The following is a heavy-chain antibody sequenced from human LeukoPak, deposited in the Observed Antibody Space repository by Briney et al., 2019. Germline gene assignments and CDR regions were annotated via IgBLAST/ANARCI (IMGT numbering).Heavy chain of an antibody. CDR1: GFTFSSYA. CDR3: AKDLVPYYDSSGYAFDI. V-gene: IGHV3-23*01. J-gene: IGHJ3*02. Sequence: PGGSLRLSCATSGFTFSSYAMSWVRQAPGKGLEWVSAISGSGGSTYYADSVKGRFTISRDNSKNTLYLQMNSLRAEDTAVYYCAKDLVPYYDSSGYAFDIWGQGTMVTVSS. CDR2: ISGSGGST. D-gene: IGHD3-22*01.